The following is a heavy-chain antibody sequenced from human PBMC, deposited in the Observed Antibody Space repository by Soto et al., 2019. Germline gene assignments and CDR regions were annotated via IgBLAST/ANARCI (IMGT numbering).Heavy chain of an antibody. CDR3: ANSIVATIRGTLYYYYGMDV. J-gene: IGHJ6*02. Sequence: SETLSLTCTVSGGSISSSSYYWGWIRQPPGKGLEWIGSIYYSGSTYYNPSLKSRVTMTRDTSTSTVYMELSSLRSEDTAVYYCANSIVATIRGTLYYYYGMDVWGQGTTVTVSS. V-gene: IGHV4-39*07. D-gene: IGHD5-12*01. CDR1: GGSISSSSYY. CDR2: IYYSGST.